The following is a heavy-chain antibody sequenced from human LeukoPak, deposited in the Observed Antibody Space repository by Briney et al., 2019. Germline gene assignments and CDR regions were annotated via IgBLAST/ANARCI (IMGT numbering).Heavy chain of an antibody. CDR1: GFTFSSYA. D-gene: IGHD2-15*01. CDR3: ARVEGYCSGGTCYYNDY. V-gene: IGHV3-33*08. Sequence: GGSLRLSCAASGFTFSSYAMHWVRQAPGKGLEWVAVIWYDGNNKYYADSVKGRFTISRDNSKNTLYLEMSSLRAEDTAVYYCARVEGYCSGGTCYYNDYWGQGTLVTVSS. CDR2: IWYDGNNK. J-gene: IGHJ4*02.